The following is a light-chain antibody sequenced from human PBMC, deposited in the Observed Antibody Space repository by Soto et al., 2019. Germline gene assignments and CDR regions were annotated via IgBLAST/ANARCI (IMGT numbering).Light chain of an antibody. V-gene: IGKV3-20*01. CDR1: QSVSSSY. CDR2: GAS. Sequence: EIVLTQSPGTLSLSPGERATLSCRASQSVSSSYLAWYQQKPGQAPRLLIYGASSRATGIPARFSGSGSGTDFTLNISRLEPEDFAVYYCQQYGSSPPVTFGGGTKVEIK. CDR3: QQYGSSPPVT. J-gene: IGKJ4*01.